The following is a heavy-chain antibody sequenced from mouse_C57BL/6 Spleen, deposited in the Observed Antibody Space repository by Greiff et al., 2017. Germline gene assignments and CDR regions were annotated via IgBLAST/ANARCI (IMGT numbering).Heavy chain of an antibody. J-gene: IGHJ4*01. CDR3: ARTRSRYYAMDY. CDR1: GYTFTSYW. D-gene: IGHD1-1*01. CDR2: IYPGSGST. V-gene: IGHV1-55*01. Sequence: QVQLKQPGAELVKPGASVKMSCKASGYTFTSYWITWVKQRPGQGLEWIGDIYPGSGSTNYNEKFKSKATLTVDTSSSTAYMQLSSLTSEDSAVYYCARTRSRYYAMDYWGQGTSVTVSS.